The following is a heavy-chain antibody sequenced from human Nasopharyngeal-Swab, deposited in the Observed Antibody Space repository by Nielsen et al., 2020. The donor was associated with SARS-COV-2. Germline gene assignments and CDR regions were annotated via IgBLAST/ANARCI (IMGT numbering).Heavy chain of an antibody. D-gene: IGHD6-6*01. V-gene: IGHV3-11*04. CDR3: ARAAGDSSSFMSPDGMDV. Sequence: GESLKISCAASGFTFSDYYMSWIRQAPGKGLEWVSYISSSGSTIYYADSVKGRFTISRDNAKNSLYLQMNSLRAEDTALYYCARAAGDSSSFMSPDGMDVWGQGTTVTVSS. J-gene: IGHJ6*02. CDR2: ISSSGSTI. CDR1: GFTFSDYY.